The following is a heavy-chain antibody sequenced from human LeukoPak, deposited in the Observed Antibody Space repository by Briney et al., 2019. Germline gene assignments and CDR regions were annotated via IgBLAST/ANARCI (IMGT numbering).Heavy chain of an antibody. CDR2: INPNSGNT. CDR3: ARGAAYGQTRDY. Sequence: ASVKVSCKASGYTFTSYDINWVRQATGQGLEWMGWINPNSGNTGYAQKFQGRVTMTRNTSISTAYMELSSLRSEDTAVNYCARGAAYGQTRDYWGEGTLVTVSS. CDR1: GYTFTSYD. V-gene: IGHV1-8*01. D-gene: IGHD2-21*01. J-gene: IGHJ4*02.